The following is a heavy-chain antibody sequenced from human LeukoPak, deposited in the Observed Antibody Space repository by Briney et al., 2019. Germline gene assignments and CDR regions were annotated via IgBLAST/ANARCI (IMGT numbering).Heavy chain of an antibody. CDR2: ISSSGSTI. Sequence: PGGTLRLSCAASGFTFSSYGMSWVRQAPGKGLEWVSYISSSGSTIYYADSVKGRFTISRDNAKNSLYLQMNSLRAEDTAVYYCARDAVGLEFDYGDHYYYYYMDVWGKGTTVTVSS. D-gene: IGHD4-17*01. CDR3: ARDAVGLEFDYGDHYYYYYMDV. V-gene: IGHV3-48*04. CDR1: GFTFSSYG. J-gene: IGHJ6*03.